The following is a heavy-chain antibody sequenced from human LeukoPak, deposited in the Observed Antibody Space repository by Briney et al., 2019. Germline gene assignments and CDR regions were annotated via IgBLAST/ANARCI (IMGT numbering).Heavy chain of an antibody. CDR2: IEHEGRER. CDR1: GFTFSRYW. D-gene: IGHD3-3*01. J-gene: IGHJ4*02. V-gene: IGHV3-7*01. Sequence: GGSLRLSCAASGFTFSRYWMSWVRQAPGKGLEWVANIEHEGRERYYLDSVRGRFTISRDNAKNSLYLEMNSLRAEDTAVYYCARTYYDFWSGYYSHEGNPFDYWGQGTLVTVSS. CDR3: ARTYYDFWSGYYSHEGNPFDY.